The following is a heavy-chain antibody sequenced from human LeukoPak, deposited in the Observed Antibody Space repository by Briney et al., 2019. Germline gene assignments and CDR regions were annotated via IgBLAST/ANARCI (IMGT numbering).Heavy chain of an antibody. CDR1: GYTFTGYY. CDR2: INPNSGGT. J-gene: IGHJ6*03. V-gene: IGHV1-2*02. Sequence: ASVKVSCKASGYTFTGYYMHWVRQAPGQGLEWMGWINPNSGGTNYAQKFQGRVTMTRDTSISTAYMELSRLRSDDTAVYYCARDLRFLEWLPSPYYYYYMDVWGKGTTVTVSS. CDR3: ARDLRFLEWLPSPYYYYYMDV. D-gene: IGHD3-3*01.